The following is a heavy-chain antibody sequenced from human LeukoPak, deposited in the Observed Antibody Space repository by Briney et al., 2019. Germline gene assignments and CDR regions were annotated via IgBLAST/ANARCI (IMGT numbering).Heavy chain of an antibody. CDR1: GGTFSSYA. J-gene: IGHJ6*03. V-gene: IGHV1-69*13. D-gene: IGHD2-2*01. CDR3: ASGPDRPAAAYVYHYYMDV. Sequence: SVKVSCKASGGTFSSYAISWVRQAPGQGLEWMGGIIPIFGTANYAQKFQGRVTITADESTSTAYMELSSLRSEDTAVYYCASGPDRPAAAYVYHYYMDVWGKGTTVTISS. CDR2: IIPIFGTA.